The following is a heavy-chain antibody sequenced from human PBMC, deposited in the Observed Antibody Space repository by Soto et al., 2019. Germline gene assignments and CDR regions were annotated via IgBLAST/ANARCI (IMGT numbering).Heavy chain of an antibody. CDR2: ISPDGGST. CDR3: ARAPRGGVIIVITSAQIDY. D-gene: IGHD3-10*01. V-gene: IGHV1-46*01. J-gene: IGHJ4*02. CDR1: GYDFSDHY. Sequence: QVQLVQSGAEVKKPGASVKVSCKASGYDFSDHYIHWVRQAPGQGLEWMGLISPDGGSTRYSQTFQARLTMTRDTSTSTVYMELSSLRSEDTAVYYCARAPRGGVIIVITSAQIDYWGQGTLVTVSS.